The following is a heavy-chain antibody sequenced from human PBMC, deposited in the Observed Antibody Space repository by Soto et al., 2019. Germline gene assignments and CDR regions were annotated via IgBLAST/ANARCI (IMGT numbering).Heavy chain of an antibody. CDR2: IRSKANSYAT. CDR3: TNPQLYYGMDV. J-gene: IGHJ6*02. Sequence: EVQLVESGGGLVQPGGSLKLSCAASGFTFSGSAMHWVRQASGKGLEWVGRIRSKANSYATAYAASVKGRFTISRDDSKNTAYLQMNSRKNEDTAVYYCTNPQLYYGMDVWGQGTTVTVSS. V-gene: IGHV3-73*02. D-gene: IGHD5-18*01. CDR1: GFTFSGSA.